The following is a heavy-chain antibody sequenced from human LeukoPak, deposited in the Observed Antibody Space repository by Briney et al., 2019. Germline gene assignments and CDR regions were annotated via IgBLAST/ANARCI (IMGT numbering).Heavy chain of an antibody. J-gene: IGHJ4*02. CDR3: AKGPQLYSGYHPDY. CDR1: GFSLSSYG. Sequence: GGSLRLSCAAPGFSLSSYGMHWVRQAPGKGLEWVAVILYDGSNEYYADSVKGRFTISRDISRNTVGLQMNSLRTEDTAIYYCAKGPQLYSGYHPDYWGQGTLVAVSS. CDR2: ILYDGSNE. D-gene: IGHD5-12*01. V-gene: IGHV3-33*05.